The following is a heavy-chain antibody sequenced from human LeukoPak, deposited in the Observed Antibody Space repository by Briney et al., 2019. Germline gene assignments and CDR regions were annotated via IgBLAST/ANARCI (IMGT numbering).Heavy chain of an antibody. CDR2: IYPGDSDT. D-gene: IGHD1-26*01. Sequence: GESLKISCKGSGYSLTSYWIGWVRQMPGKGLEWMGIIYPGDSDTRYSPSFQGQVTISADKSISTAYLQWSSLKASDTAMYYCASARRKSGSYSRPFDYWGQGTLVTVSS. CDR1: GYSLTSYW. CDR3: ASARRKSGSYSRPFDY. J-gene: IGHJ4*02. V-gene: IGHV5-51*01.